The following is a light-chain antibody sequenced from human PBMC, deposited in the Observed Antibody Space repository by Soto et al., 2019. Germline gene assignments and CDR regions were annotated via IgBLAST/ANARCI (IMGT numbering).Light chain of an antibody. CDR3: TSWTTSTTMI. J-gene: IGLJ2*01. CDR2: DVN. CDR1: SSDIGAYNF. V-gene: IGLV2-14*03. Sequence: QSALTQPASVSGSPGQSITISCTGTSSDIGAYNFVSWYQQHPGKAPKLMLYDVNIRPSGVSNRFSGYKAGNTASLTISGLHAEDDADYYCTSWTTSTTMIFGGGTKVTVL.